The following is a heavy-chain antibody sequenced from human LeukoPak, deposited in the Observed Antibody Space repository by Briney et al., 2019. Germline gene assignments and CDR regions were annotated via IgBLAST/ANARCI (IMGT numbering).Heavy chain of an antibody. Sequence: GGSLRLSCAASGFTFSSYGMHWVRQAPGKGLEWVAVIWYDGSNKYYADSVKGRFTISRDNSKSTLYLQMNSLRAEDTAVYYCATSGYYDILTGYYNYYGMDVWGQGTTVTVSS. CDR2: IWYDGSNK. CDR3: ATSGYYDILTGYYNYYGMDV. D-gene: IGHD3-9*01. V-gene: IGHV3-33*01. J-gene: IGHJ6*02. CDR1: GFTFSSYG.